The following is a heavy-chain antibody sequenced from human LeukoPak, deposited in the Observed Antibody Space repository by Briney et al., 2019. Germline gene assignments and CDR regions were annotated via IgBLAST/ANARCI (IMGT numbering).Heavy chain of an antibody. D-gene: IGHD4-17*01. V-gene: IGHV4-34*01. CDR3: ARDHYGDYMDY. CDR1: GGSFGGYY. J-gene: IGHJ4*02. CDR2: INHSGST. Sequence: PSETLSLTCAVYGGSFGGYYWSWIRQPPGKGLEWIGEINHSGSTNYNPSLKSRVTISVDTSKNQFSLKLSSVTAADTAVYYCARDHYGDYMDYWGQGTLVTVSS.